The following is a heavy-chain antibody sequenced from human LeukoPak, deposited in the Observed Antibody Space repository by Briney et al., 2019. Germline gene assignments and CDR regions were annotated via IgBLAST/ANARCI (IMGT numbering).Heavy chain of an antibody. CDR1: GFTFSSYA. CDR3: ARDLLDCGGDCYSFDY. V-gene: IGHV3-23*01. CDR2: ISGSGGST. J-gene: IGHJ4*02. D-gene: IGHD2-21*02. Sequence: QPGGSLRLSCAASGFTFSSYAMSWVRQAPGKGLEWVSAISGSGGSTYYADSVKGRFTISRDNSKNTLYLQMNSLRAEDTAVYYCARDLLDCGGDCYSFDYWGQGTLVTVSS.